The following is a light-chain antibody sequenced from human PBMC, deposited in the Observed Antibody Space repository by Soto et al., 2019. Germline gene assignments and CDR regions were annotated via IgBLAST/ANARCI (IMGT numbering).Light chain of an antibody. CDR3: QQYGSSPLT. J-gene: IGKJ4*01. V-gene: IGKV3-20*01. Sequence: EIVMTQSPATLSVSPGERXXXXXXASQSVSSNLAWYQQKPGQAPRLLIYGASSRATGIPDRFSGSGSGTDFTLTISRLEPEDFALYYCQQYGSSPLTFGGGTKVDIK. CDR2: GAS. CDR1: QSVSSN.